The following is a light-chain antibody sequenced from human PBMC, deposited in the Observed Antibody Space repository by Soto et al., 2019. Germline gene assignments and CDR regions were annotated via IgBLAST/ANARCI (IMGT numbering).Light chain of an antibody. CDR2: DAS. J-gene: IGKJ5*01. Sequence: LVMPQSPATLSVSPGDTATLSCRASQGVSSNLAWYQQNPGQAPRLLIFDASNRATGIPARFSGSGSGTDFTLTISRLEPEDFAVYYCQQYGSSPITFGQGTRLEIK. CDR3: QQYGSSPIT. V-gene: IGKV3-20*01. CDR1: QGVSSN.